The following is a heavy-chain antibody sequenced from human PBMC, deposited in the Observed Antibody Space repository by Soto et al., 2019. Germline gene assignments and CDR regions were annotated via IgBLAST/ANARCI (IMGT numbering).Heavy chain of an antibody. V-gene: IGHV3-30*03. CDR3: ALLTLAAAFPTHFDY. CDR1: GFTFSSYG. J-gene: IGHJ4*02. D-gene: IGHD6-13*01. CDR2: ISYDGSNK. Sequence: QVQLMESGGGVVQPGRSLRLSCAASGFTFSSYGMHWVRQAPGKGLEWVAVISYDGSNKYYADSVKGRFTISRDNSKNTLYLQMNSLRAEDTAVYYCALLTLAAAFPTHFDYWGQGTLVTVSS.